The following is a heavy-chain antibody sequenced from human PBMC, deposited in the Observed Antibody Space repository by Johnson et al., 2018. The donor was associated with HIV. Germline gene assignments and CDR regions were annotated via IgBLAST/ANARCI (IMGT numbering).Heavy chain of an antibody. CDR3: ARDLDSSSSEDAFDI. V-gene: IGHV3-20*04. J-gene: IGHJ3*02. CDR2: INWNGGST. CDR1: GFTFSSYW. D-gene: IGHD6-6*01. Sequence: MLLVESGGGLVQPGGSLRLSCAASGFTFSSYWMHWVRQAPGKGLEWVSGINWNGGSTSYADSVKGRFTISRDNAKNSLYLQMNSLRAEDTALYYCARDLDSSSSEDAFDIWGQGTMVTVSS.